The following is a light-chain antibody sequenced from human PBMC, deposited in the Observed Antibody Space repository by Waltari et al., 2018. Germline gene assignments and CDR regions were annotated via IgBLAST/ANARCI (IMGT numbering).Light chain of an antibody. J-gene: IGLJ3*02. CDR1: SRDVGGYNY. CDR3: CSYAGSYTWV. Sequence: QSALTQPRSVSGSPGQSVTISCTGTSRDVGGYNYVSWYQPHPGKAPKLMIYDVSKRPSGVPDRFSGSKSGNTASLTISGLQAEDEADYYCCSYAGSYTWVFGGGTKLTVL. V-gene: IGLV2-11*01. CDR2: DVS.